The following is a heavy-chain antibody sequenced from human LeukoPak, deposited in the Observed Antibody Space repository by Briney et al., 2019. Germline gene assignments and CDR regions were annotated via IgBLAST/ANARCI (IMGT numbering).Heavy chain of an antibody. CDR3: ASLRYYGSAD. J-gene: IGHJ4*02. Sequence: SETLSLTCTVSGGSINTVTYYRGWIRQPPGKGLEWIGSIYYSGSTHNNASLEGRVTISVDTSKNQFSLKLTSVTAADTAVYYCASLRYYGSADWGQGTLVTVSS. D-gene: IGHD3-10*01. CDR2: IYYSGST. CDR1: GGSINTVTYY. V-gene: IGHV4-39*01.